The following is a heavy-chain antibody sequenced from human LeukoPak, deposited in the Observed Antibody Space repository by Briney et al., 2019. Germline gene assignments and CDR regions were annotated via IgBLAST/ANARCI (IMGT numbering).Heavy chain of an antibody. CDR3: ARHGPYYYGSGFDY. J-gene: IGHJ4*02. CDR1: GSSISSYY. D-gene: IGHD3-10*01. CDR2: IYYSGST. V-gene: IGHV4-59*08. Sequence: SETLSLTCTVSGSSISSYYWSWIRQPPGKGLEWIGYIYYSGSTNYSPSLKSRLTISVDTSKNQFSLKLSSVTAADTAVYYCARHGPYYYGSGFDYWGQGTLVTVSS.